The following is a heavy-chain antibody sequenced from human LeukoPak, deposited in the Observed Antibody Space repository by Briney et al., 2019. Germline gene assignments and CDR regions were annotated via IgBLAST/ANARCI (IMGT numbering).Heavy chain of an antibody. D-gene: IGHD5-18*01. CDR1: GFTVSSNY. CDR3: AGGVLGYSYGFDY. Sequence: GGSLRLSCAASGFTVSSNYMSWVRQAPGKGLEWVSDIFSGGTTYYADSVKGRFTISRHNSENTLYLQMNSLRGEDTAVYYCAGGVLGYSYGFDYWGQGTLVTVSS. V-gene: IGHV3-53*04. J-gene: IGHJ4*02. CDR2: IFSGGTT.